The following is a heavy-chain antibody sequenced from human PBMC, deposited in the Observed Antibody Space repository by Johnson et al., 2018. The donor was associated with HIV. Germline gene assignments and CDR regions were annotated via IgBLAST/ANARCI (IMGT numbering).Heavy chain of an antibody. V-gene: IGHV3-53*01. Sequence: VQLVESGGGLIQPGGSLRLSCAASGFTVSSNYMSWVRQAPGKGLEWVSVIYSGGSTYYADSVKGRFTISRANSKNTLYLQMNSLRAEDTALYYCARPPVTTRDAFDIWGQGTMVTVSS. CDR1: GFTVSSNY. CDR2: IYSGGST. CDR3: ARPPVTTRDAFDI. D-gene: IGHD4-17*01. J-gene: IGHJ3*02.